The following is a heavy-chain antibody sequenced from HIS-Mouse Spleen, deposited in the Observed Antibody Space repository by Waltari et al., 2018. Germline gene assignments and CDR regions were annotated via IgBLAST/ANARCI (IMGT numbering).Heavy chain of an antibody. Sequence: QVQLVQSGAEVKKPGASVTVSCKAYGYTFTSYDINWVRQATGQGLEWMGGMNPNSGNTGYAQKFQGRVTMTRNTSISTAYMELSSLRSEDTAVYYCARVYYDFWSGYYYWGQGTLVTVSS. CDR3: ARVYYDFWSGYYY. CDR2: MNPNSGNT. J-gene: IGHJ4*02. V-gene: IGHV1-8*01. D-gene: IGHD3-3*01. CDR1: GYTFTSYD.